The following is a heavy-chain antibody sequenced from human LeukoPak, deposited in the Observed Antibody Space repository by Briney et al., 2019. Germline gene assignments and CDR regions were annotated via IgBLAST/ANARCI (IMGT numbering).Heavy chain of an antibody. J-gene: IGHJ4*02. D-gene: IGHD1-26*01. CDR1: GFTFSSYW. V-gene: IGHV3-7*03. CDR3: AKDREGSGSYRGLFDY. CDR2: IKQDGSEK. Sequence: PGGSLRLSCAASGFTFSSYWMSWVRQAPGKGLEWVANIKQDGSEKYYVDSVKGRFTISRDNSKNTLYLQMNSLRAEDTAVYYCAKDREGSGSYRGLFDYWGQGTLVTVSS.